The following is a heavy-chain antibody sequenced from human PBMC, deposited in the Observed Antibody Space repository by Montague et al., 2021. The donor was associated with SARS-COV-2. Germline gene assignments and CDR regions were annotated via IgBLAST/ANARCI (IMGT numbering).Heavy chain of an antibody. J-gene: IGHJ4*02. CDR3: ARGEGVDASNGDLNY. D-gene: IGHD2-15*01. Sequence: SETLSLTCGVYGGSFSFYYWSWIRQPPGKGLEWIGEINHRGSTNNNPSLKTRVTISIDTSKNQFSLKLSSVTAADTAVYYCARGEGVDASNGDLNYWGQGTLVTVSS. CDR1: GGSFSFYY. V-gene: IGHV4-34*01. CDR2: INHRGST.